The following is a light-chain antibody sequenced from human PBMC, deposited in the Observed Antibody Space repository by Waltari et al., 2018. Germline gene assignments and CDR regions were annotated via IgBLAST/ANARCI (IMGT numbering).Light chain of an antibody. CDR3: QQYYSTLRT. CDR1: QSVLYSSNNKNY. Sequence: SLGERATINCKSSQSVLYSSNNKNYLAWYQQKPGQPPKLLIYWASTRESGVPDRFSGSGSGTDFTLTISSLQAEDVAVYYCQQYYSTLRTFGQGTKVEIK. J-gene: IGKJ1*01. V-gene: IGKV4-1*01. CDR2: WAS.